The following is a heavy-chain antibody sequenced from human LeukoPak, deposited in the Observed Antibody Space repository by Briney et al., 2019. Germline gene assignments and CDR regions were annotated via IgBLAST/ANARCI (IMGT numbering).Heavy chain of an antibody. CDR1: GYTFTMYY. J-gene: IGHJ4*02. CDR2: INPSGGST. CDR3: ARNDASGLDY. V-gene: IGHV1-46*03. D-gene: IGHD3-10*01. Sequence: ASVKLSCKASGYTFTMYYMHWVRQAPGQGLEWMGFINPSGGSTSYAQKFQGRVTMTRDTSTSTVYMELSSLRSEDTAVYYCARNDASGLDYWGQGTLVTVSS.